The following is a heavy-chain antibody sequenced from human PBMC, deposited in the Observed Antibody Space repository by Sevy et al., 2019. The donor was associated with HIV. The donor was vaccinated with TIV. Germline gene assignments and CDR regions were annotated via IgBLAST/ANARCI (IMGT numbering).Heavy chain of an antibody. J-gene: IGHJ6*02. CDR3: ARPRANYVDHYFFFAMDV. V-gene: IGHV3-30-3*01. D-gene: IGHD4-17*01. Sequence: GGSLRLSCAASGFAFTNYFAMHWVRQAPGKGLEWVALISFDGSDKYYADSVKGRFTISRDNLKNTLFLQMNSLTTEDTAVYYCARPRANYVDHYFFFAMDVWGHGTTVTVSS. CDR1: GFAFTNYFA. CDR2: ISFDGSDK.